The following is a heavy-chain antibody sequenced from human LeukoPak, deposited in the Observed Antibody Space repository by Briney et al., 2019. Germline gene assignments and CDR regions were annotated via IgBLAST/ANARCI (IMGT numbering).Heavy chain of an antibody. CDR1: GFTFSSYA. CDR2: ISYDGIVK. D-gene: IGHD7-27*01. V-gene: IGHV3-30*04. CDR3: AKDGNWARFEN. Sequence: GGSLRLSCAASGFTFSSYAMHWVRQAPGKGLEWVAVISYDGIVKYYADSVKGRFTISRDNSKNTLYLQMNSPRAEDTAAYYCAKDGNWARFENWGQGTLVTVSS. J-gene: IGHJ4*02.